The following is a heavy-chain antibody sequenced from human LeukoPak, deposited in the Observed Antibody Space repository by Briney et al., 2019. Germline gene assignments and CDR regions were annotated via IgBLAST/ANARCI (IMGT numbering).Heavy chain of an antibody. Sequence: PGGSLRLSCAASGFTFSSYSMNWVRQAPGKGLEWVSYISSGSSSTIYYADSVKGRFTISRDNAKNSLYLQMNSLRAEDTAVYYCAREQRIVGATNYWGQGTLVTVSS. D-gene: IGHD1-26*01. CDR3: AREQRIVGATNY. CDR2: ISSGSSSTI. J-gene: IGHJ4*02. CDR1: GFTFSSYS. V-gene: IGHV3-48*01.